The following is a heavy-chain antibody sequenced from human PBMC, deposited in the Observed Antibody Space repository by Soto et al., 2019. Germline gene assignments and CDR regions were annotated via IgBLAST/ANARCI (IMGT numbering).Heavy chain of an antibody. J-gene: IGHJ4*02. D-gene: IGHD3-3*01. CDR3: SRDNHGLDGIDS. CDR2: IYYTGRT. V-gene: IGHV4-30-4*01. Sequence: PSETLSLTCAVSGFSISSGRYHWSWVRQPPGKGLEWIGHIYYTGRTYYNPLLKSRLTISVDTYKNHFPLKQASVTAADTVIYYCSRDNHGLDGIDSWGQGTPVTVSS. CDR1: GFSISSGRYH.